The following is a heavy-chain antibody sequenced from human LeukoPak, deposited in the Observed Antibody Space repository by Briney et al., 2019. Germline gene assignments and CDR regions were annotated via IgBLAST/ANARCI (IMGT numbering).Heavy chain of an antibody. CDR3: ARDSFETDIDY. CDR2: IKEDGSEK. Sequence: GGSLRLSCTVCGFTFSSYWMSWVRQAPGKGLEWVGNIKEDGSEKYYVDSVKGRFTISRDNAKNSLYLQMNSLRAEDTAVYYCARDSFETDIDYWGQGTLVTVSS. D-gene: IGHD1-14*01. V-gene: IGHV3-7*01. J-gene: IGHJ4*02. CDR1: GFTFSSYW.